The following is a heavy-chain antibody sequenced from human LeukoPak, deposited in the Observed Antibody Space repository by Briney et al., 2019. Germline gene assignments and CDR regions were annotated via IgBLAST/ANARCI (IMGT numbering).Heavy chain of an antibody. CDR1: GYTFTSYA. J-gene: IGHJ3*02. Sequence: ASVKVSCKASGYTFTSYAMHWVRQAPGQRLERMGWINAGNGNTKYSQKFQGRVTITRDTSASTAYMELSSLRSEDTAVYYCARDSYYDILTGYNDAFDIWGQGTMVTVSS. V-gene: IGHV1-3*01. D-gene: IGHD3-9*01. CDR3: ARDSYYDILTGYNDAFDI. CDR2: INAGNGNT.